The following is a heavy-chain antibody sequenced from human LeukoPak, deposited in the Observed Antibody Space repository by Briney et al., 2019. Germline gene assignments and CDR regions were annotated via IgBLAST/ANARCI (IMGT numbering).Heavy chain of an antibody. CDR3: ARDRDSSGWFDY. D-gene: IGHD6-19*01. J-gene: IGHJ4*02. Sequence: GGSLRLSCAAPGFTFSSYAMHWVRQAPGKGLEWVAVISYDGSNKYYADSVKGRFTISRDNSENTLYLQMNSLRAEDTAVYYCARDRDSSGWFDYWGQGTLVTVSS. CDR1: GFTFSSYA. V-gene: IGHV3-30*04. CDR2: ISYDGSNK.